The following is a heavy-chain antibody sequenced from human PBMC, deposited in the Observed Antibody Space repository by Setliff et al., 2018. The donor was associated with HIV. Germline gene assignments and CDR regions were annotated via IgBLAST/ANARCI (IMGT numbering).Heavy chain of an antibody. CDR3: ARGPQYNFWGGYLGL. Sequence: PGGSLRLSCAASEFTFSGHWMSWVRQAPGKGLEWVANIKQDGSEKNYADSVRGRFTISRDNAKNTVYLQLTSLRAEDTAVYYCARGPQYNFWGGYLGLWGQGTLVTVSS. J-gene: IGHJ4*02. V-gene: IGHV3-7*01. CDR1: EFTFSGHW. CDR2: IKQDGSEK. D-gene: IGHD3-3*01.